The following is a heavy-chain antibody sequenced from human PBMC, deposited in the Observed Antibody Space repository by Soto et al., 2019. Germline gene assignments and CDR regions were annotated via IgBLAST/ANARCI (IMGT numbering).Heavy chain of an antibody. CDR1: GGSVSSNSAA. D-gene: IGHD3-22*01. Sequence: SQTLSLTCAISGGSVSSNSAAWNWIRQSPSRGLEWLGRTYYRSKWYNDYAVSVKSRITINPDTSKNQFSLQLNSVTPEDTAVYYCASSIHYYDSSGPNAFDIWGQGTMVTVSS. CDR3: ASSIHYYDSSGPNAFDI. J-gene: IGHJ3*02. CDR2: TYYRSKWYN. V-gene: IGHV6-1*01.